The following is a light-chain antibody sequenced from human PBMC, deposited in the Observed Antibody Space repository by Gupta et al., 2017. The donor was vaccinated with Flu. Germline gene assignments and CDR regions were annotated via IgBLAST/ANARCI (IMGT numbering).Light chain of an antibody. CDR1: QGISSY. CDR2: AAS. Sequence: GDRVTITCRASQGISSYLAWYQQKPGKAPKLLIYAASTLQSGVPSRFSGSGSGTDFTLTISCLQSEDFATYYCQQYYSYPWTFGQRTKVEIK. CDR3: QQYYSYPWT. J-gene: IGKJ1*01. V-gene: IGKV1-8*01.